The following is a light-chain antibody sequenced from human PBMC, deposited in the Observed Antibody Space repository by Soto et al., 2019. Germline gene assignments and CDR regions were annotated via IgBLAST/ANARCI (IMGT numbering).Light chain of an antibody. V-gene: IGKV1-39*01. J-gene: IGKJ5*01. CDR1: QGISSY. CDR3: QQSYWDPIT. CDR2: DAS. Sequence: DIQMTQSPSTLSASTGDRVTITCRASQGISSYLAWYQQKPGKAPNLLIYDASRLQSGVPSRFSGSGGGTDFTLSISSVQPEDFATYFYQQSYWDPITFGQGTRLEIK.